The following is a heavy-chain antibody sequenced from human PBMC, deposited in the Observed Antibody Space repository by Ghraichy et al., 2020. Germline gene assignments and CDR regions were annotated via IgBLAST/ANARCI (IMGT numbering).Heavy chain of an antibody. D-gene: IGHD2-15*01. V-gene: IGHV3-23*01. CDR3: AKARGASGTCAFDY. Sequence: GGSLRLSCAASGFTFDTYAMSWVRQAPGKGLEWVSGISGSIGRTSYADSVKGRFTISRDTSKNTLSLQMDSLRDEDTAVYYCAKARGASGTCAFDYWGQGTLVTVSS. CDR2: ISGSIGRT. CDR1: GFTFDTYA. J-gene: IGHJ4*02.